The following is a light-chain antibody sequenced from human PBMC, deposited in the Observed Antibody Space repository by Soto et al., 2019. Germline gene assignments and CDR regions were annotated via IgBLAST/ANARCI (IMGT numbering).Light chain of an antibody. CDR2: EVS. V-gene: IGLV2-8*01. CDR3: SSYAGSNTFI. CDR1: SSDVGGYNY. J-gene: IGLJ2*01. Sequence: QSALTQPPSASGPPGQSVTISCTGTSSDVGGYNYVSWYQQYPGKAPKLMIYEVSKGPSGVPDRFSGSKSGNTASLTVSGLQAEDEADYYCSSYAGSNTFIFGGGTKLTVL.